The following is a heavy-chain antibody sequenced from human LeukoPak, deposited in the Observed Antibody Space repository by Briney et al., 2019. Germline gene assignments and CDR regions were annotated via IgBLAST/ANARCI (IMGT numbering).Heavy chain of an antibody. Sequence: ASVTVSFTASGYTFTSYYMHWVRQAPGQGLEWMGIINPSGGSTSYAQKFQGRVTMTRDTSTSTVYMELSSLRSEDTAVYYCAREIAVATNGDYGMDVWGQGTTVTVSS. CDR3: AREIAVATNGDYGMDV. J-gene: IGHJ6*02. D-gene: IGHD6-19*01. CDR1: GYTFTSYY. V-gene: IGHV1-46*01. CDR2: INPSGGST.